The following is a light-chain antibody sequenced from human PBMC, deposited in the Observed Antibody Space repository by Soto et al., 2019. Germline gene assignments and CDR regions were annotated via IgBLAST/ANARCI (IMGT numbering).Light chain of an antibody. CDR2: GAS. CDR1: QSVSTY. J-gene: IGKJ4*01. CDR3: QQYGRSPKT. Sequence: EIVLTQSPGTLSLSPGERATLSCRASQSVSTYLAWYQQKPGQAPRLLIYGASSRATGIPDRFSGSGSGTDFTLTISRLEPEDFAVYYCQQYGRSPKTFGGGTKVELK. V-gene: IGKV3-20*01.